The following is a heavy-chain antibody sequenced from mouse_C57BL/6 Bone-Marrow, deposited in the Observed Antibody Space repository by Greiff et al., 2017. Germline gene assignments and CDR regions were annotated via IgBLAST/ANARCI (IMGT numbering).Heavy chain of an antibody. D-gene: IGHD1-1*01. V-gene: IGHV5-6*01. CDR2: ISSGGSYT. CDR1: GFTFSSYG. CDR3: ARITTVVVPMDY. J-gene: IGHJ4*01. Sequence: VQLKESGGDLVKPGGSLKLSCAASGFTFSSYGMSWVRQTPDKRLEWVAPISSGGSYTYYPDRVTGRFTISRDNAKNTLYLQMSSLKSEDTAMYDCARITTVVVPMDYWGQGTSGTVAS.